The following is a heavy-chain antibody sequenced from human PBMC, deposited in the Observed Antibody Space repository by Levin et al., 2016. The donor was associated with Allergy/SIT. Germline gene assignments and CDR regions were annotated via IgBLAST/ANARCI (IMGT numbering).Heavy chain of an antibody. J-gene: IGHJ6*02. CDR3: ARLLTTDYGMDV. D-gene: IGHD4-11*01. CDR2: INPNSGGT. Sequence: WVRQAPGQGLEWMGWINPNSGGTNYAQKFQGWVTMTRDTSISTAYMELSRLRSDDTAVYYCARLLTTDYGMDVWGQGTTVTVSS. V-gene: IGHV1-2*04.